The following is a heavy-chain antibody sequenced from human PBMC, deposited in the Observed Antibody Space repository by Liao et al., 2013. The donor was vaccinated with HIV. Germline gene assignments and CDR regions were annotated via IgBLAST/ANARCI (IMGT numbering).Heavy chain of an antibody. CDR1: GGSISGQRSH. CDR3: ARVGMTTITGYYYYIDV. V-gene: IGHV4-39*02. Sequence: QVQLQESGPGLVKPSETLSLACNVSGGSISGQRSHWGWIRQPPGKGLEWIGSIYYSGSAYYNPSLRSRVTISVDTSKNHFSLRLSSVTAADTAVYYCARVGMTTITGYYYYIDVWGKGTTVTVSS. J-gene: IGHJ6*03. CDR2: IYYSGSA. D-gene: IGHD5-24*01.